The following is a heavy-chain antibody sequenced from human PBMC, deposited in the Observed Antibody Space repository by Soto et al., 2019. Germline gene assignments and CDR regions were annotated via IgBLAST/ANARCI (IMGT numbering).Heavy chain of an antibody. CDR2: INRSGST. CDR1: GGSFSGYY. D-gene: IGHD1-26*01. Sequence: LSLTCAVYGGSFSGYYWSWIRQPPGKGLEWIGEINRSGSTNYNPSLKSRVTISVDTSKNQFSLKLSSVTAADTAVYYCARKRIVGANSYYYYYGMDVWGQGTTVTVSS. J-gene: IGHJ6*02. V-gene: IGHV4-34*01. CDR3: ARKRIVGANSYYYYYGMDV.